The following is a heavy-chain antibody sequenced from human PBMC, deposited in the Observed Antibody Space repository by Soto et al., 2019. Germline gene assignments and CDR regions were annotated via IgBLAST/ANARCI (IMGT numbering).Heavy chain of an antibody. J-gene: IGHJ6*02. CDR1: GDSISKNNC. D-gene: IGHD3-3*01. Sequence: QVQLQESGPGLVKPSGTLSLTCAVSGDSISKNNCWNWVRQPPGKGLEKIGEIYHSGTTNDNPSRTSRVTISVDKSKNHFSLRLSSLTAADTAVYYCARRRITTFGVVITGYGMDVWGRWTTVTVSS. V-gene: IGHV4-4*02. CDR2: IYHSGTT. CDR3: ARRRITTFGVVITGYGMDV.